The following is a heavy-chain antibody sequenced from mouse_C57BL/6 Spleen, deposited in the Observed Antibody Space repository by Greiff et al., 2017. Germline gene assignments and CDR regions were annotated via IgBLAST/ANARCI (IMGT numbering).Heavy chain of an antibody. V-gene: IGHV1-26*01. Sequence: VQLQQSGPELVKPGASVKISCKASGYTFTDYYMNWVKQSHGKSLEWIGDINPNNGGTSYNQKFKGKATLTVDKSSSTAYMELRSLTSEDSAVYYCARYGGSSHYYAMDYWGQGTSVTVSS. CDR3: ARYGGSSHYYAMDY. CDR2: INPNNGGT. J-gene: IGHJ4*01. CDR1: GYTFTDYY. D-gene: IGHD1-1*01.